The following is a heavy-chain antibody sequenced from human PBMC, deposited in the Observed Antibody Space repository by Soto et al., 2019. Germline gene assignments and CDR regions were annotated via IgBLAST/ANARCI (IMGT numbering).Heavy chain of an antibody. Sequence: GGSLRLSCAVSGFTASSNYMSWVRQAPGKGLEWVSVIYSGGLTYYADSVRGRFIISRDNSKNTLYLQMNRLRAEDTAVYYCATSAVSDYYYDYWGQGTLVTVSS. J-gene: IGHJ4*02. CDR2: IYSGGLT. D-gene: IGHD6-19*01. V-gene: IGHV3-53*01. CDR1: GFTASSNY. CDR3: ATSAVSDYYYDY.